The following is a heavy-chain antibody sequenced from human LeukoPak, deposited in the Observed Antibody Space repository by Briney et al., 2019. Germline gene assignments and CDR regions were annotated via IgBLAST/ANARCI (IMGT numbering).Heavy chain of an antibody. CDR3: AKDLDYYDSSGRVTPVLDY. CDR1: GFTFSSYA. Sequence: PGGSLRLSCAASGFTFSSYAMHWVRQAPGKGLEWVAVISYDGSNKYYADSVKGRFTISRDNSKNTLYLQMNSLRAEDTAVYYCAKDLDYYDSSGRVTPVLDYWGQGTLVTVSS. CDR2: ISYDGSNK. V-gene: IGHV3-30-3*01. D-gene: IGHD3-22*01. J-gene: IGHJ4*02.